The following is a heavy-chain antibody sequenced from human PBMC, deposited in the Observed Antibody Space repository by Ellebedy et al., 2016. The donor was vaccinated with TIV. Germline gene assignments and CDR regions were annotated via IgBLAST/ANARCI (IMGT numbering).Heavy chain of an antibody. CDR2: IYPGDSDT. J-gene: IGHJ3*01. CDR3: ARMSSIDGFDV. Sequence: GESLKISXKGSGYTFNRYWIAWVRQMPGRGLEWMGIIYPGDSDTRYRPSFRGQVTISVDKSTSTAYLQWRRLEASDTAMYFCARMSSIDGFDVWGQGTMVTVSS. D-gene: IGHD6-6*01. CDR1: GYTFNRYW. V-gene: IGHV5-51*01.